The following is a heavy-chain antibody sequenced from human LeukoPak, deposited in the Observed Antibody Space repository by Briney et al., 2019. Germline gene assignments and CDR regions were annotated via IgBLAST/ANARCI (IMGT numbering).Heavy chain of an antibody. Sequence: ASVTVSFKGSGYTFTSYGISWVGQAPGQGGEWMGWISAYNGKTNYAQKLQGRVTITTERTTRKDYMEERSLRSDDTAVYYCAREGGRYDILTGLHDYYYYYYMDVWGKGTTVTISS. J-gene: IGHJ6*03. CDR2: ISAYNGKT. D-gene: IGHD3-9*01. CDR3: AREGGRYDILTGLHDYYYYYYMDV. V-gene: IGHV1-18*01. CDR1: GYTFTSYG.